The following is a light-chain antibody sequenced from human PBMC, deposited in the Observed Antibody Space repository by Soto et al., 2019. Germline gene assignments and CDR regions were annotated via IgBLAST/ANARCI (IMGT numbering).Light chain of an antibody. CDR1: SGHSDYA. J-gene: IGLJ1*01. CDR3: QTWATGIYV. V-gene: IGLV4-69*01. CDR2: LNRDGSH. Sequence: QSVVTQSPSASASLGASVKLTCTLSSGHSDYAVAWHQQQPETGPRYLMKLNRDGSHTKGDGIPDRFSGSSSGAERYLTISSLQSEDEADYYCQTWATGIYVFGTPTKLTVL.